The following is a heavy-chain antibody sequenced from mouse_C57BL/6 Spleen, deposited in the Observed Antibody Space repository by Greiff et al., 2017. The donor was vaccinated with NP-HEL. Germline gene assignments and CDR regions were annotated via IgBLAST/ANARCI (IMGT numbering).Heavy chain of an antibody. CDR2: INPYNGGT. V-gene: IGHV1-19*01. D-gene: IGHD3-2*02. Sequence: EVQLQQSGPVLVKPGASVKMSCKASGYTFTDYYMNWVKQSHGKSLEWIGVINPYNGGTSYNQKFKGKATLTVDKSSSTAYMELNSLTSEDSAVYYCARSTAQATFAYWGQGTLVTVSA. CDR3: ARSTAQATFAY. J-gene: IGHJ3*01. CDR1: GYTFTDYY.